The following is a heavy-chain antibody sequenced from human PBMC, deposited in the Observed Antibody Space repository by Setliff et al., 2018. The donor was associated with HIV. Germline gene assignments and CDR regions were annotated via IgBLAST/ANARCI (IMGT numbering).Heavy chain of an antibody. CDR2: INSSGTT. Sequence: SETLSLTCTVSGGFFSNFFWNWIRQPPGKGLEWIGYINSSGTTNYNPSLKSRVNISIDPSKNHFTLRLSSVTVADTAVYYCARRGRSMGWFDPWGQGSLVTVSS. CDR3: ARRGRSMGWFDP. J-gene: IGHJ5*02. CDR1: GGFFSNFF. V-gene: IGHV4-4*09. D-gene: IGHD3-10*01.